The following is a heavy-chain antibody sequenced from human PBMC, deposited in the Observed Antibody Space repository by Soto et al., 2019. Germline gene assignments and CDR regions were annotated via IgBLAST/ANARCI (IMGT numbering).Heavy chain of an antibody. D-gene: IGHD2-21*02. J-gene: IGHJ6*02. CDR3: ARRRYCGYDCYHKHYYGMDV. CDR2: VIPVLTTT. Sequence: QVQLVQSGAEVKKPGSSVRVSCRSSGDTFSSYLVNWLRLAPGRGLEWMGRVIPVLTTTDYAQNFRGRVTISADRSTNTVYLDLSSLRSDDTAVYYCARRRYCGYDCYHKHYYGMDVWGQGSLVTVAS. CDR1: GDTFSSYL. V-gene: IGHV1-69*08.